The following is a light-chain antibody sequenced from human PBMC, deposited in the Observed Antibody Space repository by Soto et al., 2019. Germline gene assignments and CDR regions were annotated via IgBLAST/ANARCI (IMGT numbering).Light chain of an antibody. Sequence: EIVLTQSPATLSLSPGDRATLSCRASQSVSSYLAWYQQKPGQAPRLLIYDASTRATGIPARFSGRGSGTDFTLTITSLEPEDFAVYYCQQRSNWPSTFGGGTTVEIK. CDR3: QQRSNWPST. J-gene: IGKJ4*01. V-gene: IGKV3-11*01. CDR1: QSVSSY. CDR2: DAS.